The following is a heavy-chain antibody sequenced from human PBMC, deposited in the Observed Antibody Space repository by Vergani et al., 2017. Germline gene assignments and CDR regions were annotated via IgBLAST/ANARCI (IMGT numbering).Heavy chain of an antibody. CDR2: IYYDGSKK. V-gene: IGHV3-33*01. D-gene: IGHD2-21*01. CDR3: VREGCYCGSTTCRNQSYVYYYHMDV. Sequence: QVQLVESGGGVVQPGRSLRLSCTSSGFTFSTYAMHWVRQAPGKGLECVAIIYYDGSKKDYADSVKGRFTISRDNSRNTLDLLMSSLRAEDTAIYYCVREGCYCGSTTCRNQSYVYYYHMDVWGEGTAVTGSS. CDR1: GFTFSTYA. J-gene: IGHJ6*03.